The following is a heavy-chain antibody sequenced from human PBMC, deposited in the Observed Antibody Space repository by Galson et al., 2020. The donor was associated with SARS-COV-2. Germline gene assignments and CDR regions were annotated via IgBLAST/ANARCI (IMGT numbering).Heavy chain of an antibody. CDR2: FDPEDGET. Sequence: ASVKVSSKVSGYTLTELFMHWVRQAPGKGLEWMGGFDPEDGETIYAQKFQGRVTMTEDTSTDTAYMELSSLRSEDTAVYYCATGPAVAGTNWFDPWGQGTLVTVSS. CDR1: GYTLTELF. D-gene: IGHD6-19*01. V-gene: IGHV1-24*01. J-gene: IGHJ5*02. CDR3: ATGPAVAGTNWFDP.